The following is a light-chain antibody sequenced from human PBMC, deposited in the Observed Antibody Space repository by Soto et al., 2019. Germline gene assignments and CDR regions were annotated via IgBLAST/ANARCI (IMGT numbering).Light chain of an antibody. Sequence: QSVLTQPPSVSAAPGQKVTISCSGSSSNIGNNYVSWYQQLPGTAPKLLIYENNKRPSGIPDRFSGSKSGTSATLGITGLQTGDEADYYCGTWDSSLRPSYVFGTGTKVT. V-gene: IGLV1-51*02. J-gene: IGLJ1*01. CDR2: ENN. CDR3: GTWDSSLRPSYV. CDR1: SSNIGNNY.